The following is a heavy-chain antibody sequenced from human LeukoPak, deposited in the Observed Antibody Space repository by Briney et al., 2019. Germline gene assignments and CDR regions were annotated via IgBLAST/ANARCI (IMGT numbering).Heavy chain of an antibody. Sequence: GGSLRLSCAASGFTFSSYEMNWFRQAPGKGLEWVAYISNGGSTTYYADSVKGRFTISRDNSKNTLYLQMYSLRAEDTAVYYCAKIPYGDYVLDYYYYMDVWGKGTTVTISS. V-gene: IGHV3-48*03. CDR2: ISNGGSTT. J-gene: IGHJ6*03. CDR1: GFTFSSYE. CDR3: AKIPYGDYVLDYYYYMDV. D-gene: IGHD4-17*01.